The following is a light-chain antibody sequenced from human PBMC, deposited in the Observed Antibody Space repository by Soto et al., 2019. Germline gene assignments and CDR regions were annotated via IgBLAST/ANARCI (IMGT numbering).Light chain of an antibody. CDR3: LQHNSYPRT. J-gene: IGKJ1*01. CDR1: QVVNIY. Sequence: DIQMTQSPSAMSASVGDRVTITCRASQVVNIYLAWFQQKPGKVPKRLIFAASSLQSGVPSRFSASGSGTEFTLTISNLQPEDFGTYYCLQHNSYPRTFGQGTKVDIK. CDR2: AAS. V-gene: IGKV1-17*03.